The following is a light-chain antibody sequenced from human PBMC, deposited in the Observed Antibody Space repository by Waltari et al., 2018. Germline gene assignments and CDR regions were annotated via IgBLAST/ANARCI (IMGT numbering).Light chain of an antibody. J-gene: IGLJ2*01. Sequence: QSALTQPISVSGSPGQSITISCTGTYSDVGGYNYVSWYQQYPVEAPRLIIYDVTNRPSGCSSRFSGSKSGDTASLTISGLQTEDEADYYCSSYTSRSSLKLFGGGTKLTVL. V-gene: IGLV2-14*03. CDR3: SSYTSRSSLKL. CDR2: DVT. CDR1: YSDVGGYNY.